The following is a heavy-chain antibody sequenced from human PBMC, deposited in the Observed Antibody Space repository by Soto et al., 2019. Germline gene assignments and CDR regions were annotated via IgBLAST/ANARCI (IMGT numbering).Heavy chain of an antibody. CDR1: GFTFSSYW. Sequence: GGSLRLSCAASGFTFSSYWMHWVRQAPGKGLVWVSRINSDGSSTSYADSVKGRFTISRDNAKNTLYLQMNSLRAEDTAVYYCAREGSSSGSYFYYYYYGMDVWGQGTTVTVSS. CDR3: AREGSSSGSYFYYYYYGMDV. V-gene: IGHV3-74*01. J-gene: IGHJ6*02. CDR2: INSDGSST. D-gene: IGHD1-26*01.